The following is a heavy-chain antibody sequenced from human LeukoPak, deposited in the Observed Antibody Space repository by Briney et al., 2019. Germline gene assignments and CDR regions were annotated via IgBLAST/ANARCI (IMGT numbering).Heavy chain of an antibody. Sequence: GGSLRLSCAASGFSFNIYSMNWVRQAPGKGLVWVSRINTDGSSTSYADSVKGRFTISRDNAKNTLYLQMNSLRAEDTAVYYCARDTAIVGAPTYRDYWGQGTLVTVSS. CDR1: GFSFNIYS. V-gene: IGHV3-74*01. J-gene: IGHJ4*02. CDR2: INTDGSST. D-gene: IGHD1-26*01. CDR3: ARDTAIVGAPTYRDY.